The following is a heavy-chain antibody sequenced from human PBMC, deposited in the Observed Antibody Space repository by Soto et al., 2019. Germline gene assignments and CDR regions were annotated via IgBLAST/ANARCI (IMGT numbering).Heavy chain of an antibody. V-gene: IGHV3-23*01. CDR2: ISTTGGST. CDR1: GFTFTSHA. D-gene: IGHD2-21*01. Sequence: EVQLLESGGDLVQPGGSLRLSCAASGFTFTSHAMNWVRQAPGKGLEWVSAISTTGGSTHYAESVKGRLTISRDKSKNIPYLQMGSLRAEDTAVYYCAARRYCDGDCCYGPGDWGQGTLVTVSS. J-gene: IGHJ4*02. CDR3: AARRYCDGDCCYGPGD.